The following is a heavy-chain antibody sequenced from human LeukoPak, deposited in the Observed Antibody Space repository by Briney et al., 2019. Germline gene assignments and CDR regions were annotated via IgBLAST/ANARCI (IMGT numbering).Heavy chain of an antibody. CDR1: GYTFTSYY. J-gene: IGHJ4*02. Sequence: ASVKVSCKASGYTFTSYYIHWVRQAPGQGLEWMGWINPHSGGTNYAQKFQGGVTMTRDMSINTAYMELSSLMSDDTAVYCCARDVGEYCSSINCYASHYWGQGSLVTVSS. CDR3: ARDVGEYCSSINCYASHY. CDR2: INPHSGGT. D-gene: IGHD2-2*01. V-gene: IGHV1-2*02.